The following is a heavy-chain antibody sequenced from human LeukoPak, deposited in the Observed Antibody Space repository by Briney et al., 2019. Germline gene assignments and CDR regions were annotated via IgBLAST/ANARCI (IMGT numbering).Heavy chain of an antibody. CDR3: ARQTMVRGVTDAFYI. V-gene: IGHV1-69*06. CDR1: GGTFSSYA. J-gene: IGHJ3*02. Sequence: ASVKVSCKASGGTFSSYAISWVRQAPGQGLEWMGGIIPIFGTANYAQKFQGRVTITADKSTSTAYMELSSLRSEDTAVYYCARQTMVRGVTDAFYIWGQGTMVTVSS. CDR2: IIPIFGTA. D-gene: IGHD3-10*01.